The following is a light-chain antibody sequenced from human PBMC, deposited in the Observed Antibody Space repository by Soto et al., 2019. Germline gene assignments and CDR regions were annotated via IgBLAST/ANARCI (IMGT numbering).Light chain of an antibody. CDR1: SSDVGGYNY. V-gene: IGLV2-14*03. Sequence: QSVLTQPASVSGSPGQSITISCTGTSSDVGGYNYVSWYQQHPGKAPKLMIYDVNNRPSGVSNRFSGSKSGNTASLTISGLQAEDEADYYCSSYTSSSTPVVFGGGTKLTVL. CDR2: DVN. CDR3: SSYTSSSTPVV. J-gene: IGLJ2*01.